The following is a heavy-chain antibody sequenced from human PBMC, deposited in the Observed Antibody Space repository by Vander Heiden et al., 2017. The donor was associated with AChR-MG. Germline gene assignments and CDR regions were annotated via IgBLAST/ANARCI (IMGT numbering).Heavy chain of an antibody. J-gene: IGHJ3*02. CDR3: ARDPGGIAVYMAFLGAFDI. V-gene: IGHV1-69*01. CDR1: GGTFSSYA. Sequence: QVQLVQSGAEVKKPGSSVKVSCKASGGTFSSYAISWVRQAPGQGLEWMGGIIPIFGTANYAQKFQGRVTITADESTSTAYMELSSLRSEDTAVYYCARDPGGIAVYMAFLGAFDIWGQGTMVTVSS. CDR2: IIPIFGTA. D-gene: IGHD6-19*01.